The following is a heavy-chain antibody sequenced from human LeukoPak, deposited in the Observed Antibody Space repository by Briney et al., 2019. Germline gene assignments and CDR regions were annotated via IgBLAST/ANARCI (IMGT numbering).Heavy chain of an antibody. Sequence: SGTLSLTCGVSGGSISSGVWWSWVRQPPGKGLEWIGEIYHGGGSNYNASLRSRVTISVDKSKNLFSLQLNSVTAADTAVYYCAREYRDGGFYYGYYFDSGAPESWSPSPQ. D-gene: IGHD3-22*01. V-gene: IGHV4-4*02. CDR2: IYHGGGS. J-gene: IGHJ4*01. CDR1: GGSISSGVW. CDR3: AREYRDGGFYYGYYFDS.